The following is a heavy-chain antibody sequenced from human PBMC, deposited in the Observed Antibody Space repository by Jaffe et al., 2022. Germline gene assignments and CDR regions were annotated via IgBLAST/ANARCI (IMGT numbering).Heavy chain of an antibody. CDR1: GFTFDDHA. CDR2: ISWNSGGI. Sequence: EVQLVESGGDLVQPGGSLRLSCTASGFTFDDHAMHWVRQAPGKGLEWVSGISWNSGGIGHADSVKGRFAISRDNSKNSLFLQMSSLRAEDTALYYCARDWGYDFWTGPIDYWGQGTLVTVSS. V-gene: IGHV3-9*01. CDR3: ARDWGYDFWTGPIDY. D-gene: IGHD3-3*01. J-gene: IGHJ4*02.